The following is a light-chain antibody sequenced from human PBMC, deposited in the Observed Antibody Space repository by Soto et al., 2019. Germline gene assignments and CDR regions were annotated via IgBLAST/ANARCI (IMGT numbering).Light chain of an antibody. J-gene: IGLJ2*01. CDR3: QSYDSSLSGYVV. CDR1: SSNIGAGYD. V-gene: IGLV1-40*01. Sequence: QSVLTQPPSVSGAPGQRVTISCTGSSSNIGAGYDVHWYQQLPGTAPKLLIYGNSNRPSGVPDRFSGSKSCTSASLAITGLQAEDEPDYYCQSYDSSLSGYVVFGGGTKLTVL. CDR2: GNS.